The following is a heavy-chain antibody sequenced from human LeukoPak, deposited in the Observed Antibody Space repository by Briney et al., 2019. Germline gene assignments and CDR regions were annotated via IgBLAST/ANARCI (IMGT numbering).Heavy chain of an antibody. Sequence: SETLSLTCTVSGGSINNSYWTWIRQPPGKGLEWIGHIYYSGSTYYNPSLKSRVTISVDTSKNQFSLKLSSVTAADTAVYYCARVSDTAMVTGYGYWGQGTLVTVSS. V-gene: IGHV4-59*12. J-gene: IGHJ4*02. CDR1: GGSINNSY. D-gene: IGHD5-18*01. CDR2: IYYSGST. CDR3: ARVSDTAMVTGYGY.